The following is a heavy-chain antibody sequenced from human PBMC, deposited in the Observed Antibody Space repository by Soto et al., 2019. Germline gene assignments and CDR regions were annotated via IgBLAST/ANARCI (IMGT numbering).Heavy chain of an antibody. V-gene: IGHV1-46*03. CDR1: GYTFPSYY. CDR2: INPSGGST. CDR3: ARVQTGTPDAFDI. D-gene: IGHD1-1*01. J-gene: IGHJ3*02. Sequence: ASVKVSCKASGYTFPSYYMHWVRQAPGQGLEWMGIINPSGGSTSYAQKFQGRVTMTRDTSTSTVYMELSSLRSEDTAVYYCARVQTGTPDAFDIWGQGTMVTVSS.